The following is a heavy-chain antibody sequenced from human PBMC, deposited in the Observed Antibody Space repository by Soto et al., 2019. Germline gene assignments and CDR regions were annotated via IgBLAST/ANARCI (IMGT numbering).Heavy chain of an antibody. J-gene: IGHJ4*02. CDR2: ISGSGGST. Sequence: EAQLLESGGGLVQPGGSLSLSCAASGFTFSNYAVTWVRQAPGKGLEWVSTISGSGGSTYYADSVKGRFTISRDNSKNTLYLQMNSLRAEDTAVYYCAKDQGSSWYEIDYWGQGTLVTVSS. V-gene: IGHV3-23*01. D-gene: IGHD6-13*01. CDR3: AKDQGSSWYEIDY. CDR1: GFTFSNYA.